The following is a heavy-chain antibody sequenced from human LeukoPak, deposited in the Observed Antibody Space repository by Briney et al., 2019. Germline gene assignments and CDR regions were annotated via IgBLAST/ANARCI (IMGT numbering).Heavy chain of an antibody. D-gene: IGHD2-15*01. Sequence: GGSLRLSCAASGFTFSSYSMNWVRQAPGKGLEWVSYISSSSSTIYYADSVKGRFTISRDNAKNSLYLQMNSLRAEDTAVYYCASWVVVVAAASDYGMDVWGQGTTVTVSS. CDR3: ASWVVVVAAASDYGMDV. J-gene: IGHJ6*02. CDR1: GFTFSSYS. V-gene: IGHV3-48*04. CDR2: ISSSSSTI.